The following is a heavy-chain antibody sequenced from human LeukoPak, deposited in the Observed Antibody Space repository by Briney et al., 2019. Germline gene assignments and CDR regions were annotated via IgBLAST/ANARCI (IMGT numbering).Heavy chain of an antibody. Sequence: PGGSLRLSCAASGFTFSSYAMSWVRQAPGKGLEWVSAISGSGGSTYYADSVKGRFTISRDNSKNTLYLQMNSLRAEDTAVYYCAKDFHFINKLLWFGELFYKGDWFDPWGQGTLVTVSS. CDR3: AKDFHFINKLLWFGELFYKGDWFDP. CDR2: ISGSGGST. D-gene: IGHD3-10*01. CDR1: GFTFSSYA. J-gene: IGHJ5*02. V-gene: IGHV3-23*01.